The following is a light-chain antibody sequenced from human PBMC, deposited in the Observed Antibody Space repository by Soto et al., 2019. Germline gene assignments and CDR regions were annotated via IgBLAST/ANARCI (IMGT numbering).Light chain of an antibody. CDR1: QSVSST. J-gene: IGKJ1*01. V-gene: IGKV3-15*01. Sequence: EIVMTQSPATLSVSPGERATLSCRASQSVSSTLAWYQQKPGQAPRLLIYGASTRSTGVPTRFSGSGSGTEFNLTNSSLQSEDFAVYYCQQYNNWPRTFGQGTKVEIK. CDR2: GAS. CDR3: QQYNNWPRT.